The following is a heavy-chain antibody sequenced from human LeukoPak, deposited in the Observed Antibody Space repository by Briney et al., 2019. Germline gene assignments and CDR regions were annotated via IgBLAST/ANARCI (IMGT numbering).Heavy chain of an antibody. J-gene: IGHJ4*02. V-gene: IGHV3-23*01. CDR3: AKDDQFRGELLLLTLDY. CDR1: GFTFSSYA. D-gene: IGHD1-26*01. Sequence: PGGSLRLSCAASGFTFSSYAMSWVRQAPGKGLEWVSAISGSGGSTYYADSVKGRFTISRDNSKNTLYLQMNSLRAEDTAVYYCAKDDQFRGELLLLTLDYWGQGTLVTASS. CDR2: ISGSGGST.